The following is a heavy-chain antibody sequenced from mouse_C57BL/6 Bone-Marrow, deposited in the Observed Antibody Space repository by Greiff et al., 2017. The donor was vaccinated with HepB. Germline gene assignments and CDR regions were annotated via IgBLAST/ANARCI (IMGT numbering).Heavy chain of an antibody. D-gene: IGHD1-1*01. CDR3: ARWYYGSSYVDY. CDR1: GYTFTSYW. J-gene: IGHJ2*01. CDR2: IYPGSGST. V-gene: IGHV1-55*01. Sequence: QVQLQQSGAELMKPGASVKMSCKASGYTFTSYWITWVKQRPGQGLEWIGDIYPGSGSTNYNEKFKSKATLTVDTSSSTAYMQLSSLTSEDSAVYYCARWYYGSSYVDYWGQGTTLTVSS.